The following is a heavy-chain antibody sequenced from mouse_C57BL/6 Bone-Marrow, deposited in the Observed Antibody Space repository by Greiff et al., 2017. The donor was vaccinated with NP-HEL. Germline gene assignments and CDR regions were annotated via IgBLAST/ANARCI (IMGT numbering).Heavy chain of an antibody. CDR2: IDPSDSYT. Sequence: VQLQQPGAELVMPGASVKLSCKASGYTFTSYWMHWVKQRPGQGLEWIGEIDPSDSYTNYNQKFKGKSTLTVDKSSSTAYMQLSSLTSEDSAVYYCARPLSTMIKAWFAYWGQGTLVTVSA. CDR1: GYTFTSYW. D-gene: IGHD2-4*01. J-gene: IGHJ3*01. V-gene: IGHV1-69*01. CDR3: ARPLSTMIKAWFAY.